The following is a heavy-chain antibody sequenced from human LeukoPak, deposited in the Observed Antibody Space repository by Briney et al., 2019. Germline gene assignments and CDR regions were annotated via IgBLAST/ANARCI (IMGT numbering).Heavy chain of an antibody. D-gene: IGHD6-19*01. CDR2: ISSSSSYI. V-gene: IGHV3-21*01. Sequence: GRSLRLSCAASGFTFSSYSMNWVRQAPGKGLEWVSSISSSSSYIYYADSVKGRFTISRDNAKNSLYLQMNSLRAEDTAVYYCARDSSSGWYSFDYWGQGTLVTVSS. J-gene: IGHJ4*02. CDR1: GFTFSSYS. CDR3: ARDSSSGWYSFDY.